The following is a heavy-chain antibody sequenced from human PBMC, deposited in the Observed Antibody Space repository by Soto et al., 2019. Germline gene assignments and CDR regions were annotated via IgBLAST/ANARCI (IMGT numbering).Heavy chain of an antibody. CDR3: ARDDSEGAFDY. D-gene: IGHD1-26*01. Sequence: AETLSLTCAVSGYSISSGYYWGLIRQPPGKGLEWVGRIYHSGSTYYDPALKSRVTISVDTSKNQLCLKLSSVTAADTALYYCARDDSEGAFDYWGQGTLVTVSS. CDR1: GYSISSGYY. V-gene: IGHV4-38-2*02. CDR2: IYHSGST. J-gene: IGHJ4*02.